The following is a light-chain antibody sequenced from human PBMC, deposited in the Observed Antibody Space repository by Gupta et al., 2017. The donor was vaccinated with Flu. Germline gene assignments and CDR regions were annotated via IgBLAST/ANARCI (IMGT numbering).Light chain of an antibody. CDR3: WQFTHWPPFT. V-gene: IGKV2-30*01. J-gene: IGKJ2*01. CDR2: KVS. Sequence: TLGQPASISCRSSQSRGYSDGRTDLAWFLQRPGQAPRRLIYKVSNRDAGVPDRFSGSGSGSHFTLKISSGEAEDVGVYYSWQFTHWPPFTFGQGTKMDIK. CDR1: QSRGYSDGRTD.